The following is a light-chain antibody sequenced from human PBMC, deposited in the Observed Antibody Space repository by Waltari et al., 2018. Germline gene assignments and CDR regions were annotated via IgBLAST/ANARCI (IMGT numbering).Light chain of an antibody. CDR3: SSYAGSNNLV. V-gene: IGLV2-8*01. Sequence: QSALTQPPSASGSPGQSVTTSCTGTSSDVGGYNFVSWYQQHPGKAPKLMISEVTKRPSGVPDRFSGSKSGNTASLTVSGLQAEDEADYYCSSYAGSNNLVFGGGTKLTVL. CDR1: SSDVGGYNF. CDR2: EVT. J-gene: IGLJ2*01.